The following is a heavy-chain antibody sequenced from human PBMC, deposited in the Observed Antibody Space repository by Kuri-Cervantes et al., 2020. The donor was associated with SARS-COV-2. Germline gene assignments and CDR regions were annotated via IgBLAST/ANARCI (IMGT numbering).Heavy chain of an antibody. Sequence: GESLKISCAASGFSVSGKFISWLRQAPGKGLEWVSIVYLDGRTDYADSVKGRFTISRDNSKNTVYLQLNSLRVEDTAVYYCGKVYNLQVDYWGQGTRVTVSS. CDR1: GFSVSGKF. CDR3: GKVYNLQVDY. D-gene: IGHD1-1*01. J-gene: IGHJ4*02. CDR2: VYLDGRT. V-gene: IGHV3-53*01.